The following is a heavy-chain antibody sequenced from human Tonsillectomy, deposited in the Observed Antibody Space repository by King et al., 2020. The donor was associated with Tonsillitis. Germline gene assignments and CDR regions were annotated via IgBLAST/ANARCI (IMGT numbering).Heavy chain of an antibody. CDR2: ISDSSAYT. V-gene: IGHV3-11*06. D-gene: IGHD4-11*01. CDR1: GFTFSGYY. J-gene: IGHJ4*02. Sequence: VQLVESGGDLVKPGGSLRLSCAASGFTFSGYYMSWIRQAPGKGLEWVSYISDSSAYTNYADSVKGRFTITRDNARNSLYLQMNSLRAEDTAVYYCARNSALDFWGQGTLVTVSS. CDR3: ARNSALDF.